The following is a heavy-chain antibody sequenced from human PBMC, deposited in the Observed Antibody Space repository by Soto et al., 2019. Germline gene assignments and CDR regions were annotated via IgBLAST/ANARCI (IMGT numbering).Heavy chain of an antibody. V-gene: IGHV1-3*01. D-gene: IGHD3-3*02. Sequence: ASVKVSCKASGYTFTSYAMHWVRQAPGQRLEWMGWINAGNGNTKYSQKLQGRVTITRDTSASTAYMELSSLRSEDTAVYYCARASFLELLLYRYYFDYWGQGTLVTSPQ. CDR2: INAGNGNT. CDR3: ARASFLELLLYRYYFDY. CDR1: GYTFTSYA. J-gene: IGHJ4*02.